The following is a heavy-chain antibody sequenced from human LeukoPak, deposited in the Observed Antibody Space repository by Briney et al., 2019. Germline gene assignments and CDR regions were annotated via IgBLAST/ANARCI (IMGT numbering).Heavy chain of an antibody. V-gene: IGHV3-7*01. D-gene: IGHD3-3*01. CDR3: ARDRPYYDFWSGYSDY. CDR2: IKQDGSEK. CDR1: GFTLSSYW. J-gene: IGHJ4*02. Sequence: GGSLRLSCAASGFTLSSYWMSWVRQAPGKGLEWVANIKQDGSEKYYVDSVKGRFTISRDNAKNSLYLQMNSLRAEDTAVYYCARDRPYYDFWSGYSDYWGQGTLVTVSS.